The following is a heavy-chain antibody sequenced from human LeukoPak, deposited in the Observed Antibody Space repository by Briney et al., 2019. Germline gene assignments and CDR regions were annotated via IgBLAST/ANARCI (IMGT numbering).Heavy chain of an antibody. Sequence: PSETLSLTCTVSGGSISSYYWSWIRQPAGKGLEWIGRIYTSGSTNYNPSLKSRVTMSVDTSKNQFSLKLSSVTAADTAVYYCARETDGLGYYYYGMDVWGQGTTVTVSS. D-gene: IGHD5-24*01. J-gene: IGHJ6*02. CDR3: ARETDGLGYYYYGMDV. CDR2: IYTSGST. V-gene: IGHV4-4*07. CDR1: GGSISSYY.